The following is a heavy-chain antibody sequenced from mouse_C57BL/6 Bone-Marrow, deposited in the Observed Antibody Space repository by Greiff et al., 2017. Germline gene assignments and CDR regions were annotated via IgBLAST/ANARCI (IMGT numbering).Heavy chain of an antibody. Sequence: VQLQQSGAELVRPGASVKLSCTASGFNIKDDYMHWVKQRPEQGLEWIGRIDPENGDTEYASKFQGKATITADTSSNTAYLQLSSLTSEDTAVYYCTTYLYYYGSSSVAYWGQGTLVTVSA. V-gene: IGHV14-4*01. CDR3: TTYLYYYGSSSVAY. CDR1: GFNIKDDY. CDR2: IDPENGDT. D-gene: IGHD1-1*01. J-gene: IGHJ3*01.